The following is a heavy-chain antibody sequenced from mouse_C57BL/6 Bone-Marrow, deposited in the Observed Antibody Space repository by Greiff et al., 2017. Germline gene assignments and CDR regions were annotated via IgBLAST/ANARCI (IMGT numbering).Heavy chain of an antibody. CDR3: AKNSYYSNWVAY. CDR1: GFSLTSYG. J-gene: IGHJ3*01. Sequence: VQLVESGPGLVQPSQSLSITCTVSGFSLTSYGVHWVRQSPGKGLEWLGVIWRGGSTDYNAAFMSRLSITKDNSKSQVFFKMNSLQADDTAIYYCAKNSYYSNWVAYWGQGTLVTVSA. V-gene: IGHV2-5*01. D-gene: IGHD2-5*01. CDR2: IWRGGST.